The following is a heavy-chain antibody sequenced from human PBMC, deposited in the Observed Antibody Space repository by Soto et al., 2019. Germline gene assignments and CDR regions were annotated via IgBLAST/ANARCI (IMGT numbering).Heavy chain of an antibody. CDR1: GGTFSSYA. Sequence: ASVKVSCKASGGTFSSYAISWVRQAPGQGLEWMGGIIPIFGTANYAQKFQGRVTITADKSTSTAYMELSGLRSEDTAVYYCARESNVVLMVYNPSGKNWFDPWGQGTLVTVSS. V-gene: IGHV1-69*06. J-gene: IGHJ5*02. D-gene: IGHD2-8*01. CDR3: ARESNVVLMVYNPSGKNWFDP. CDR2: IIPIFGTA.